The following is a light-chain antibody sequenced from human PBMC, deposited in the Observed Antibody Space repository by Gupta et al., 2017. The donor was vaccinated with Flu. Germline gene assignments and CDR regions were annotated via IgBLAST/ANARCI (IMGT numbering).Light chain of an antibody. V-gene: IGLV3-10*01. Sequence: SYELTQPPSASVSPAQTARITCSGDALPKKYAYWYQQKSGQAPVLVIYEDSNRPPGIPERFSGSSSGKMATLTISGAQVEDEADYYCYSTDSSGNHGVFGGGTKLTVL. CDR2: EDS. CDR3: YSTDSSGNHGV. J-gene: IGLJ3*02. CDR1: ALPKKY.